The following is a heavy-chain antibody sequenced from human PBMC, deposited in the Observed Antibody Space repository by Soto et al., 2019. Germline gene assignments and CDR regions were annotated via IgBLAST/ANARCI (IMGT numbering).Heavy chain of an antibody. J-gene: IGHJ4*02. V-gene: IGHV3-49*03. D-gene: IGHD3-3*01. CDR1: GFTFGDYA. Sequence: GGSLRLSCTASGFTFGDYAMSWFRQAPGKGLEWVGFIRSKAYGGTTEYAASVKGRFTISRDDSKSIAYLQMNSLKTEDTAVYYCTIYYDFWSGYYPLKNWGQGTLVTVSS. CDR2: IRSKAYGGTT. CDR3: TIYYDFWSGYYPLKN.